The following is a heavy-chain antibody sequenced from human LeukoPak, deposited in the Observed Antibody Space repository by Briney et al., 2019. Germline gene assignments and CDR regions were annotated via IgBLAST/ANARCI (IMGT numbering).Heavy chain of an antibody. J-gene: IGHJ4*02. CDR1: GGSISSYY. V-gene: IGHV4-59*01. CDR2: IYYSGST. D-gene: IGHD6-19*01. CDR3: ARYSSSGLEY. Sequence: SKTLSLTCTVSGGSISSYYWSWIRQPPGKGLEWIGHIYYSGSTSYNPSLKSRVTISVDTSKNQFSLKLSSVTAADTAVYYCARYSSSGLEYWGQGTLVTVSS.